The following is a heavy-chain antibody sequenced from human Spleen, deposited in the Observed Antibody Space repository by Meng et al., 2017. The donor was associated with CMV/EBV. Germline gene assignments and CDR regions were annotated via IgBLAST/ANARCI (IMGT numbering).Heavy chain of an antibody. V-gene: IGHV1-18*01. CDR1: GYTFTSYG. CDR3: ARDQQLIPAEYFQH. D-gene: IGHD6-13*01. CDR2: ISAYNGNT. J-gene: IGHJ1*01. Sequence: QVQLVQSGSELKKPGASEKVSCKASGYTFTSYGMSWLRQAPGQGLEWMGWISAYNGNTIYAQKVQGRVTMTTDASTNTAYLELRSLRSDDTAVYYCARDQQLIPAEYFQHWGPGTLVTVSS.